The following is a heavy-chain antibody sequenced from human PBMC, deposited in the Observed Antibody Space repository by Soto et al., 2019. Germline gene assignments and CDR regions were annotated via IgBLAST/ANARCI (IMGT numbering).Heavy chain of an antibody. J-gene: IGHJ4*02. Sequence: QVQLQESGPGLVEPSGTLSLTCTVSGASVSSGGWWTWLRQPPGKGLEWIGEIYQSGSTNYNPSLNSRVSMSLDNSKNQFSLRLNYVTAADTALYYCTTKPGGLNFGFKSRGQGTLVTVSS. D-gene: IGHD3-16*01. CDR3: TTKPGGLNFGFKS. CDR1: GASVSSGGW. V-gene: IGHV4-4*02. CDR2: IYQSGST.